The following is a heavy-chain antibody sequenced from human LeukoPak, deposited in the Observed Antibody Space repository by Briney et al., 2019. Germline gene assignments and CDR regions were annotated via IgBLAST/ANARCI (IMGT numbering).Heavy chain of an antibody. J-gene: IGHJ4*02. D-gene: IGHD1-26*01. CDR1: GFTFSSYA. V-gene: IGHV3-30-3*01. Sequence: GGSLRLSCAASGFTFSSYAMHWVRQAPGKGLEWVAVISYDGSNKYYADSVKGRFTISRDNSKNTLYLQMNSLRTEDTAVYYCARVGSYSFDYWGQGTLVTVSS. CDR2: ISYDGSNK. CDR3: ARVGSYSFDY.